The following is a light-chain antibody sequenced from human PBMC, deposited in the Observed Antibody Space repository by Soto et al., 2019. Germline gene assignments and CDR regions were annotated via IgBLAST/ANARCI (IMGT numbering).Light chain of an antibody. CDR1: QNINTW. J-gene: IGKJ1*01. CDR3: QQYNNYVWA. CDR2: KAS. Sequence: DIQMTQSPTTVSASVGDRVTITCRASQNINTWLAWYQQKPGKAPKLLILKASTLESGVPSRFSGSGSGTEFTLTISSLQPDDRGTYYCQQYNNYVWAFGQGTRVEIK. V-gene: IGKV1-5*03.